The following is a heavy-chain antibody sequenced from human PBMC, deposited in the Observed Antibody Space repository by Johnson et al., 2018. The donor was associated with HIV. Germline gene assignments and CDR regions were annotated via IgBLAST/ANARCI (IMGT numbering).Heavy chain of an antibody. J-gene: IGHJ3*02. D-gene: IGHD3-3*01. CDR3: AKDLGESEKEGWASDYYDFGRDYPGQDPRAVVGTFDI. Sequence: EVQLLESGGGLVQPGGSLRLSCAASGFTFSSYAMSWVRQAPGKGLEWVSAISGSGGSTYYADSVKGRFTISRDNSKNTLYLQMNSLRAEDTAVYYCAKDLGESEKEGWASDYYDFGRDYPGQDPRAVVGTFDIWGQGTKVTVS. CDR2: ISGSGGST. CDR1: GFTFSSYA. V-gene: IGHV3-23*01.